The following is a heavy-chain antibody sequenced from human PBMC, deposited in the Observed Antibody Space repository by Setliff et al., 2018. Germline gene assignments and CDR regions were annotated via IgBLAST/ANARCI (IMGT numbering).Heavy chain of an antibody. D-gene: IGHD3-10*01. CDR3: ARHTIAMSTIISYFDY. V-gene: IGHV4-59*08. CDR2: IYTSGTT. J-gene: IGHJ4*02. CDR1: GASISSYY. Sequence: SETLSLTCSVSGASISSYYWSWIRQPPGKGLEWIGYIYTSGTTKYNPSLKNRVTISIDTSKSQFSLNLSSVTAEDTAVYYCARHTIAMSTIISYFDYWGQGTLVTVSS.